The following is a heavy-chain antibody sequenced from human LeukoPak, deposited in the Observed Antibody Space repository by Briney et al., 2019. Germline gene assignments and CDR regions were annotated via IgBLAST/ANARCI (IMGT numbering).Heavy chain of an antibody. CDR1: GGSISSYY. J-gene: IGHJ5*02. D-gene: IGHD6-19*01. V-gene: IGHV4-59*01. CDR2: IYYSGST. CDR3: ARDGGYSSGWSRYNWFDP. Sequence: SETLSLTCTVSGGSISSYYWSWIRQPPGKGLEWMGYIYYSGSTNYNPSLKSRVTISVDTSKNQFSLKLSSVTAADTAVYYCARDGGYSSGWSRYNWFDPWGQGTLVTVSS.